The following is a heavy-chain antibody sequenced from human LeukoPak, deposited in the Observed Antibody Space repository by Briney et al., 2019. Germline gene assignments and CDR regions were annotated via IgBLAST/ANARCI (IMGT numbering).Heavy chain of an antibody. D-gene: IGHD3-22*01. Sequence: SETLSLTCTVSGGSISSSSYYWGWIRQPPGKGLEWIGSIYYSGSTYYNPSLKSRVTISVDTSKNQFSLKLSSVTAEDTAVYYCARRGYDSSGYYCAYWGQGTLVTVSS. CDR2: IYYSGST. CDR1: GGSISSSSYY. V-gene: IGHV4-39*01. J-gene: IGHJ4*02. CDR3: ARRGYDSSGYYCAY.